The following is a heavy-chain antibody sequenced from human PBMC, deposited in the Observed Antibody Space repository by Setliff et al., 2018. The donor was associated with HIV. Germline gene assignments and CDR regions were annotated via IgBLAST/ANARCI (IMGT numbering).Heavy chain of an antibody. D-gene: IGHD2-2*01. CDR1: GGSLRSYV. CDR3: ARDVVVPAANWFDP. J-gene: IGHJ5*02. V-gene: IGHV1-69*10. CDR2: IIPMLGIT. Sequence: SVKVSCKASGGSLRSYVINWARQAPGQGLEWMGGIIPMLGITNYAQKFQGRVTITADKSTSTAYMELSSLRSEDTAVYYCARDVVVPAANWFDPWGQGTLVTVS.